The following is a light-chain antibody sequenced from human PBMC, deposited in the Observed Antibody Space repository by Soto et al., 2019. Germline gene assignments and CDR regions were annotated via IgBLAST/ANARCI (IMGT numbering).Light chain of an antibody. J-gene: IGLJ2*01. V-gene: IGLV4-60*02. Sequence: QPVLTQSSSASASLGSSVKVTCTLSSGRSTYTIAWHQQQPGKAPRYLMKLESSGTYNKGSGVPDRFSGSSSGADRYLTISTLQFEDEADYYCATWDSNTQVFGGGPKLTVL. CDR2: LESSGTY. CDR1: SGRSTYT. CDR3: ATWDSNTQV.